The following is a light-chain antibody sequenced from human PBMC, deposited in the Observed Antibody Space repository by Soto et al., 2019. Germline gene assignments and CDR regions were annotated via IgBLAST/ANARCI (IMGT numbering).Light chain of an antibody. V-gene: IGLV2-8*01. Sequence: QSALTQPPSASGSPGQSVTISCTGTSSDVGAYKYVAWYQQHPGKAPKLMIFDVSQRPSGVPDRFSGSRSGNTASLTISGLQAGDEADYYCCSYAGGSSTYVFGSGTKLTVL. J-gene: IGLJ1*01. CDR3: CSYAGGSSTYV. CDR1: SSDVGAYKY. CDR2: DVS.